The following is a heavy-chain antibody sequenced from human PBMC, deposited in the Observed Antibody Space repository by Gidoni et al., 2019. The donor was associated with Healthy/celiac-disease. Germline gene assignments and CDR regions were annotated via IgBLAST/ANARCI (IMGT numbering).Heavy chain of an antibody. J-gene: IGHJ4*02. CDR1: CFTFSSYS. CDR2: ISSSSSYI. D-gene: IGHD6-13*01. V-gene: IGHV3-21*01. CDR3: ASTAYSSSWEFDY. Sequence: EVQLVESGGGLVKPGGSLRLSCAASCFTFSSYSMNWVRQAPGKGLEWVSSISSSSSYIYYADSVKGRFTISRDNAKNSLYLQMNSLRAEDTAVYYCASTAYSSSWEFDYWGQGTLVTVSS.